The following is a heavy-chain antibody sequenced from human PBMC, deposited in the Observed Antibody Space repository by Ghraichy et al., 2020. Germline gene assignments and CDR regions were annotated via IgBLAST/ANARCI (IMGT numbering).Heavy chain of an antibody. D-gene: IGHD3-10*01. CDR1: GFSFSNSW. Sequence: GGSLRLSCKASGFSFSNSWMSWVRQSPEKGLEWVANINNDGKERYYVDSLKGRFTISRDNGKNSRFLQISRLTVDDTAVYYCARDPKRGALDYWGQGTLVAVSA. CDR3: ARDPKRGALDY. V-gene: IGHV3-7*03. J-gene: IGHJ4*02. CDR2: INNDGKER.